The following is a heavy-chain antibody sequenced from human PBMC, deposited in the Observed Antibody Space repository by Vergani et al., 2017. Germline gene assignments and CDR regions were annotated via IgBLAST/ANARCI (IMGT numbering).Heavy chain of an antibody. J-gene: IGHJ6*02. V-gene: IGHV4-38-2*02. CDR1: GYSISRGYY. CDR3: ARGYSSWNYYYGMDV. Sequence: QVQLQESGPGLVKPSETLSLTCSVSGYSISRGYYWGWIRQPPGKGLEWIATVFHSGSAYYNPSLRRRVTISVETSKNQFSLRLTTLTAADTAVYYCARGYSSWNYYYGMDVWGQGTTVTVSS. CDR2: VFHSGSA. D-gene: IGHD6-13*01.